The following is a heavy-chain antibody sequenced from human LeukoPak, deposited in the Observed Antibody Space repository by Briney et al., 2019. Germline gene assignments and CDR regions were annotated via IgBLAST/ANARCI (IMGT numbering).Heavy chain of an antibody. CDR3: AKAGAHRYYDS. V-gene: IGHV3-23*01. CDR1: GFTFSTYD. CDR2: ISGRGDNT. D-gene: IGHD3-22*01. Sequence: GGSLRLSCAASGFTFSTYDMTWVRQAPGEGLERVSAISGRGDNTYYADSVKGRFTISRDNSKNTVSLQMNSLRGDDTAVYYCAKAGAHRYYDSWGQGTLVTVSS. J-gene: IGHJ3*01.